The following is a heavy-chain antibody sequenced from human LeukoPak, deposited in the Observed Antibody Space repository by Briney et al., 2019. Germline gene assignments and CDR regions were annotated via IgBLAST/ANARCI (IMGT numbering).Heavy chain of an antibody. CDR1: GFTFDDYG. V-gene: IGHV3-20*04. CDR3: ARVTLVGAFDI. D-gene: IGHD1-26*01. J-gene: IGHJ3*02. CDR2: INWNGGST. Sequence: TGGSLRLSXAASGFTFDDYGMSWVGQAPGKGLEWLSGINWNGGSTCYADSVKGRFTISRDNAKNSLYLQMNSLRAEDTALYYCARVTLVGAFDIWGQGTMVTVSS.